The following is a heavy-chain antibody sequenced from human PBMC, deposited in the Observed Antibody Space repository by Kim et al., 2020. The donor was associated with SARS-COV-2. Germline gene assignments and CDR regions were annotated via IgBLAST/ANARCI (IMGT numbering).Heavy chain of an antibody. D-gene: IGHD1-7*01. V-gene: IGHV4-59*01. J-gene: IGHJ6*02. CDR1: GGTISSYF. Sequence: SXTLSLTCTVSGGTISSYFWSWIRQLPGXGXEWIGYIDDSGSTNYNPSLQSRVTMSVDMSKNQFSLKLTSVTAADTATYFCTRDLGTVYFYYGMDVWGRGTTVIVSS. CDR3: TRDLGTVYFYYGMDV. CDR2: IDDSGST.